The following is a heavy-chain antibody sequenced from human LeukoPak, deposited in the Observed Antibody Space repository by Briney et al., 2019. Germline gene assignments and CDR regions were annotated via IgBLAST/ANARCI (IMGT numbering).Heavy chain of an antibody. CDR1: GGTFSSYA. J-gene: IGHJ4*02. Sequence: SVKVSCKASGGTFSSYAISWVRQAPGQGLEWMGGIIPIFGTANYAQKFQGRVTITADESTSTAYMELSSLRSEDTAVYYCARFDRDGYYFDYWGQGTLVTVSS. CDR2: IIPIFGTA. CDR3: ARFDRDGYYFDY. D-gene: IGHD5-24*01. V-gene: IGHV1-69*01.